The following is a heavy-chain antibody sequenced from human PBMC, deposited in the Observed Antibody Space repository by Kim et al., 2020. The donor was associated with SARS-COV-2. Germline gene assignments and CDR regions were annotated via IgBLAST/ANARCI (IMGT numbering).Heavy chain of an antibody. J-gene: IGHJ6*03. D-gene: IGHD2-15*01. CDR3: ARVDGYSSGCHRTKYYY. V-gene: IGHV3-7*01. CDR2: IKEGGSEK. Sequence: GGSLRLSCAASGFTFSSYYMSWVRQAPGKGLEWVASIKEGGSEKYYVDSVKGRFTISRDNAKNSLYLQMNNLRVEDTAVYYCARVDGYSSGCHRTKYYY. CDR1: GFTFSSYY.